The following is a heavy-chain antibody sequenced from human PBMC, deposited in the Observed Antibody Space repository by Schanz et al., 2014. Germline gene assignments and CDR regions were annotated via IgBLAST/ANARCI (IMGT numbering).Heavy chain of an antibody. Sequence: QVQLVQSGAEVKKPGASVKVSCKASGYTFTTYYIHWVRQAPGQGLEWMGRINPNSGGTNYAENFQGRVTMTRDPSTSTVYMELSRLTSDATALYYCARDGHSSIWDSYYFYGLDVWGQGTTVTFSS. D-gene: IGHD6-13*01. CDR2: INPNSGGT. CDR3: ARDGHSSIWDSYYFYGLDV. V-gene: IGHV1-2*06. CDR1: GYTFTTYY. J-gene: IGHJ6*02.